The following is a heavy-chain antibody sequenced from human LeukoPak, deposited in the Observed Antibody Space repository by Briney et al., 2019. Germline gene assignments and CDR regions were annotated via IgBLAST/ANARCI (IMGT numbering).Heavy chain of an antibody. CDR2: IYYSGST. Sequence: PSETLSLTCAVYGGSFSGYYWSWIRQPPGKGLEWIGYIYYSGSTNYNPSLKSRVTISVDTSKNQFSLKLSSVTAADTAVYYCASIPTASGDIDYWGQGTLVTVSS. CDR3: ASIPTASGDIDY. CDR1: GGSFSGYY. V-gene: IGHV4-59*12. J-gene: IGHJ4*02. D-gene: IGHD3-10*01.